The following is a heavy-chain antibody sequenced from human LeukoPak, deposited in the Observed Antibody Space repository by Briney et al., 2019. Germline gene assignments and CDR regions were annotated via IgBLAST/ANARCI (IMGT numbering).Heavy chain of an antibody. CDR3: ARGIISPDDSSSLGY. CDR1: GGTFSSYA. V-gene: IGHV1-18*01. CDR2: ISAYNGNT. D-gene: IGHD6-6*01. Sequence: AASVKVSCKASGGTFSSYAISWVRQAPGQGLEWMGWISAYNGNTNYAQKLQGRVTMTTDTSTSTAYMELRSLRSDDTAVYYCARGIISPDDSSSLGYWGQGTLVTVSS. J-gene: IGHJ4*02.